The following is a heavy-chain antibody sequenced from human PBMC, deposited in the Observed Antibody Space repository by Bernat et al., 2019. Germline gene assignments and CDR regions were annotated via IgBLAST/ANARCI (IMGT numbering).Heavy chain of an antibody. CDR2: IYSGGST. CDR1: GFTVSSNY. Sequence: EVQLVESGGGLVQPGGSLRLSCAASGFTVSSNYMNWVRQAPGKGLEWVSVIYSGGSTYYTDSVKGRFTISRDNSKNTLYLQLNSLRAEDTAMYYCARDRVGRRALWGQGTLVTVSS. D-gene: IGHD1-26*01. J-gene: IGHJ4*02. V-gene: IGHV3-66*01. CDR3: ARDRVGRRAL.